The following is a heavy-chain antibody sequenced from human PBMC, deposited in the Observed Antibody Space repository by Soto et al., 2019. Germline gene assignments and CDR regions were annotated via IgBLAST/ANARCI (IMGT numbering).Heavy chain of an antibody. CDR2: ISSSSSYI. Sequence: GGSLRLSCAASGFTFSSYSMNWVRQAPGKGLEWVSSISSSSSYIYYADSVKGRFTISRDNAKNSLYLQMNSLRAEDTAVYYCARPKTPGIAVAGNDAFDIWGQGTMVTVSS. V-gene: IGHV3-21*01. D-gene: IGHD6-19*01. J-gene: IGHJ3*02. CDR1: GFTFSSYS. CDR3: ARPKTPGIAVAGNDAFDI.